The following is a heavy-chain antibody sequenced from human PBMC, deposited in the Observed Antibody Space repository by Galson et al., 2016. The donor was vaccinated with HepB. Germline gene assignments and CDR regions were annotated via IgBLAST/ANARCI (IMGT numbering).Heavy chain of an antibody. J-gene: IGHJ6*02. Sequence: SLRLSCAASGFTFNTYAMTWVRQAPGKGLEWVSSISGSGDRTYYADSVKGRFTISRDNSKYTLSLQMNSLRTEDTAVYYCAKEGGSNLVRGIVKLSAGMDVWGQGTTVTVSS. V-gene: IGHV3-23*01. D-gene: IGHD3-10*01. CDR3: AKEGGSNLVRGIVKLSAGMDV. CDR1: GFTFNTYA. CDR2: ISGSGDRT.